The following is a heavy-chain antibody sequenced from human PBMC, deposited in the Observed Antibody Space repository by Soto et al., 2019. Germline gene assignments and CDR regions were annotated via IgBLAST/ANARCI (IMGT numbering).Heavy chain of an antibody. D-gene: IGHD3-10*01. CDR2: IYSGGST. J-gene: IGHJ4*02. CDR3: ARDLGYGSGSSL. CDR1: GFTVSSNY. Sequence: GGSLRLSCAASGFTVSSNYMSWVRQAPGKGLEWVSVIYSGGSTYYADSVKGRSTISRDNSKNTLYLQMNSLRAEDTAVYYCARDLGYGSGSSLWGQGTLVTVSS. V-gene: IGHV3-53*01.